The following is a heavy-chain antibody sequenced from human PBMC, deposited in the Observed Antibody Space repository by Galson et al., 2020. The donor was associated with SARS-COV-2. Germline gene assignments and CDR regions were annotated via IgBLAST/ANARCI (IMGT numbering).Heavy chain of an antibody. J-gene: IGHJ4*02. CDR1: GGSISSGSYY. Sequence: SETLSLTCTVSGGSISSGSYYWSWIRQPAGKGLEWIGRIYTSGSTNYNPSLKSRVTISVDTSKNQFSLKLSSVTAADTAVYYCSRDGGGYYYDSSGYTFDYLGQGTLVTVSS. CDR2: IYTSGST. V-gene: IGHV4-61*02. D-gene: IGHD3-22*01. CDR3: SRDGGGYYYDSSGYTFDY.